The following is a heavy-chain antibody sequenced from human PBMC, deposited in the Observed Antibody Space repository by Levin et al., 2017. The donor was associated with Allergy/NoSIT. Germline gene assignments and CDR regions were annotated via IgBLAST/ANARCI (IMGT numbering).Heavy chain of an antibody. Sequence: SQTLSLTCGVYGGSFNDYYWRWIRQAPGKGLEWIGEIHHSGDTNYNPSPKRRVTLSLDTSNAQFFLRLISPNLADTAVFYCAGPPGAHFYLWGRGTLVTVSS. CDR2: IHHSGDT. D-gene: IGHD2-2*01. J-gene: IGHJ4*02. CDR1: GGSFNDYY. V-gene: IGHV4-34*01. CDR3: AGPPGAHFYL.